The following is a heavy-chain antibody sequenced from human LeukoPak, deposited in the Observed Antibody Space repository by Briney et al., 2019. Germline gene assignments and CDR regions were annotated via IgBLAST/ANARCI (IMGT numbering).Heavy chain of an antibody. V-gene: IGHV3-30-3*01. CDR3: TSYCSSTSCYIDY. D-gene: IGHD2-2*02. CDR2: ISYDGSNK. CDR1: GFTFSSYA. Sequence: GGSLRLSCAASGFTFSSYAMHWVRQAPGKGLEGVAVISYDGSNKYYADSVKGRFTNSRDNSKNTLYLQMNSLRAEDTAVYYCTSYCSSTSCYIDYWGQGTLVTVSS. J-gene: IGHJ4*02.